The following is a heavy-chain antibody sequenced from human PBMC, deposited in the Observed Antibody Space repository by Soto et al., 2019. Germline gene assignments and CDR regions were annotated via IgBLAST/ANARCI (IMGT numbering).Heavy chain of an antibody. D-gene: IGHD2-2*01. CDR2: IIPISGTA. Sequence: QVQLVQSGAEVKKPGSSVKVSCKASGGTFSSYAISWVRQAPGQGLEWMGGIIPISGTANYEQKLQGRVTITADDSTSTAYMELSSLRSEDTAVYYCARSQGSSTSLEIYYYYYYGMDVWGQGTTVTVSS. J-gene: IGHJ6*02. CDR1: GGTFSSYA. CDR3: ARSQGSSTSLEIYYYYYYGMDV. V-gene: IGHV1-69*01.